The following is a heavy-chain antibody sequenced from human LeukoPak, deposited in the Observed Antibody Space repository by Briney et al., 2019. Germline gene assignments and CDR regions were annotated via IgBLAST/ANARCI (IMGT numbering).Heavy chain of an antibody. D-gene: IGHD4-17*01. CDR2: ISYDGSNK. Sequence: GGSLRLSCAASVFTFSSYAMHWVRQAPGKGLEWVAVISYDGSNKYYADSVKGRFTISRDNSKNTLYLQMNSLRAEDTAVYYCARGGLDYGDSNPDGFNDYWGQGTLVTVSS. CDR3: ARGGLDYGDSNPDGFNDY. V-gene: IGHV3-30-3*01. J-gene: IGHJ4*02. CDR1: VFTFSSYA.